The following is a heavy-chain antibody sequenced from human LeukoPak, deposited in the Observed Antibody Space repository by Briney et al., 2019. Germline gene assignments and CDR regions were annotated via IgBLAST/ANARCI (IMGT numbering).Heavy chain of an antibody. V-gene: IGHV3-9*01. CDR3: AKDRRGYSYGRFDY. CDR1: GFTFDDYA. J-gene: IGHJ4*02. Sequence: GGSLRLSCAASGFTFDDYAMHWVRQAPGKGLVWVSGISWNSGSIGYADSVKGRFTISRDSAKNSLYLQMNSLRAEDTALYYCAKDRRGYSYGRFDYWGQGTLVTVSS. D-gene: IGHD5-18*01. CDR2: ISWNSGSI.